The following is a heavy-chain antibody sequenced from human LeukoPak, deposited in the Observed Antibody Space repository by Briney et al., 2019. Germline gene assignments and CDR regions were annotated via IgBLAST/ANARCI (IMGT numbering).Heavy chain of an antibody. CDR3: AISPYYYDSSGYSPLIPPTI. CDR1: GGSISSSSYY. J-gene: IGHJ3*02. D-gene: IGHD3-22*01. CDR2: IYYSGST. V-gene: IGHV4-39*01. Sequence: SETLSLTCTGSGGSISSSSYYWGWIRQPPGKGLEWIGSIYYSGSTYYNPSLKSRVTISVDTSKNQFSLKLSSVPAADTAVYYCAISPYYYDSSGYSPLIPPTIWGQGTMVTVSS.